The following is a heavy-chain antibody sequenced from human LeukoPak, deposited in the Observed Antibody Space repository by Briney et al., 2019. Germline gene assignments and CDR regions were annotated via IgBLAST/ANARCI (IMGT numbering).Heavy chain of an antibody. J-gene: IGHJ4*02. CDR3: AKDNRRHYTSGPNPDSLH. Sequence: GGSLRLSCAGSGFIFNNYAMHWVRRPPGKGLEWVSGISWNSGSIDYADSVKGRFTISRDNAKNSLYLQMNSLRVEDTAFYYCAKDNRRHYTSGPNPDSLHWGQGALVTVSS. CDR2: ISWNSGSI. D-gene: IGHD6-19*01. V-gene: IGHV3-9*01. CDR1: GFIFNNYA.